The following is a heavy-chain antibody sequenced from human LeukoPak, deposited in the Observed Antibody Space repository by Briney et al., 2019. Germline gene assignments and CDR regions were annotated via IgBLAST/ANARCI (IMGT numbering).Heavy chain of an antibody. J-gene: IGHJ5*02. D-gene: IGHD2-15*01. Sequence: PGRSLRLSCAASGFTFSSYGMHWVRQAPGKGLEWVAVIRYDGSNKYYADSVKGRFTISRDNSKNTLYLQMNSLRAEDTAVYYCASLEVVVAGADWFDPWGQGTLVTVSS. CDR3: ASLEVVVAGADWFDP. V-gene: IGHV3-33*01. CDR1: GFTFSSYG. CDR2: IRYDGSNK.